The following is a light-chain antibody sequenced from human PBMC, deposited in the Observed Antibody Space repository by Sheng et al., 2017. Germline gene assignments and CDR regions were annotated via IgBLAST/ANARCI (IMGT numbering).Light chain of an antibody. Sequence: DIQMTQSPSSLSASVGDRVTITCQASQDISNYLNWYQQKPGKAPKLLIYDASNLETGVPSRFSGSGSGTDFTFTISSLQPEDIATYYCQQYDNLPXPTFG. CDR3: QQYDNLPXPT. J-gene: IGKJ1*01. CDR2: DAS. CDR1: QDISNY. V-gene: IGKV1-33*01.